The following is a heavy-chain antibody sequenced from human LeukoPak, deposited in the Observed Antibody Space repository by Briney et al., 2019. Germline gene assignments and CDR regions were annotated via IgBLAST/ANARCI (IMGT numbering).Heavy chain of an antibody. J-gene: IGHJ4*02. CDR2: IIPIFGTA. V-gene: IGHV1-69*05. Sequence: ASVKVSCKASGGTLSSYAISWVRQAPGQGLEWMGGIIPIFGTANYAQKFQGRVTITTDESTSTAYMELSSLRPEDTAVYYCARGYCSSTSCYDDHWGQGTLVTVSS. D-gene: IGHD2-2*01. CDR1: GGTLSSYA. CDR3: ARGYCSSTSCYDDH.